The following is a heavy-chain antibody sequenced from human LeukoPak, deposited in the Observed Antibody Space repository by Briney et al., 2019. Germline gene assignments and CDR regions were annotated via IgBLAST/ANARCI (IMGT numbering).Heavy chain of an antibody. Sequence: ASVKVSCKASGYTFTSYDINWVRQATGQGLGWMGWMNPNSGNTGYAQKFQGRVTITRNTSISTAYMELSSLRSEDTAVYYCARSPYGESWFDPWGQGTLVTVSS. CDR1: GYTFTSYD. J-gene: IGHJ5*02. D-gene: IGHD4-17*01. V-gene: IGHV1-8*03. CDR3: ARSPYGESWFDP. CDR2: MNPNSGNT.